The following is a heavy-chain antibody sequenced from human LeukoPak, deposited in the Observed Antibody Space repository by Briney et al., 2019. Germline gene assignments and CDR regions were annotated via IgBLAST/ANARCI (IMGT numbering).Heavy chain of an antibody. Sequence: PGGSLRLSCAASGFTFSRYSMNWVRQAPGKGLEWVSSISSSSSYIYYADSVKGRFTISRDNAKNSLYLQMNSLRAEDTAVYYCARVGYSSGWYEGYWGQGTLVTVSS. D-gene: IGHD6-19*01. CDR1: GFTFSRYS. CDR3: ARVGYSSGWYEGY. J-gene: IGHJ4*02. V-gene: IGHV3-21*01. CDR2: ISSSSSYI.